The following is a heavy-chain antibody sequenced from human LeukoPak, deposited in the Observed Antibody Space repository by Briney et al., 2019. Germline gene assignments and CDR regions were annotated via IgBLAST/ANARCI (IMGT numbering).Heavy chain of an antibody. CDR3: AREEGAAAGSFDY. Sequence: GGSLRLSCVASGFTFSSYGMHWVRQAPGKGLEWVAFMRYDGSDKYYADSVKGRFTISRDNSKNTLYLQMNSLRAEDTAVYYCAREEGAAAGSFDYWGQGTLVTVSS. J-gene: IGHJ4*02. CDR1: GFTFSSYG. V-gene: IGHV3-30*02. D-gene: IGHD6-13*01. CDR2: MRYDGSDK.